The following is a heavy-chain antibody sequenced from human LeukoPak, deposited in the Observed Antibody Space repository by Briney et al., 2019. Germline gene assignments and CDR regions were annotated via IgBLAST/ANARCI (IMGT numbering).Heavy chain of an antibody. CDR2: IYYSGST. CDR1: GGSVSSSSYY. CDR3: AREIAAAAGSYYYYYYMDV. J-gene: IGHJ6*03. D-gene: IGHD6-13*01. Sequence: SETLSLTCTVSGGSVSSSSYYWGWIRQPPGKGLEWIGSIYYSGSTYYNPSLKSRVTISVDTSKNQFSLKLSSVTAADTAVYYCAREIAAAAGSYYYYYYMDVWGKGTTVTVSS. V-gene: IGHV4-39*07.